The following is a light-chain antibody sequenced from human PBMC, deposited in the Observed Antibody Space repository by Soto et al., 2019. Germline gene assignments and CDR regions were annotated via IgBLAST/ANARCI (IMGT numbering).Light chain of an antibody. CDR2: GAF. CDR1: QSVSSN. J-gene: IGKJ1*01. Sequence: EIVMTQSPATLSVSPGERSNLSCRASQSVSSNLAWYQQKPGQAPRLLIYGAFTRATGIPARFSGSGSGTEFTLTISSLQSEDFAIYYCQQFNNRPPTFGQGTKVDIK. V-gene: IGKV3-15*01. CDR3: QQFNNRPPT.